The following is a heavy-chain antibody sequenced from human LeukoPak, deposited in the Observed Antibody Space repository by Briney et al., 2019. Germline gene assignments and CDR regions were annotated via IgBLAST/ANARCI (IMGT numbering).Heavy chain of an antibody. D-gene: IGHD3-10*01. V-gene: IGHV1-18*01. CDR3: ARGSGGYFDN. Sequence: ASVKVSCKASLYTFSSYDITWVRQAPGQGLEWMGWISANNDNINYAQKLKDRVTMTTDTSTSTAYMELRSLRSDDTAVYYCARGSGGYFDNWGQGTLVIVSS. CDR2: ISANNDNI. J-gene: IGHJ4*02. CDR1: LYTFSSYD.